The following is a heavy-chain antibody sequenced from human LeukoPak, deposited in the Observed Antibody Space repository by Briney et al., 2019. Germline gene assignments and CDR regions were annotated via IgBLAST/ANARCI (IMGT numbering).Heavy chain of an antibody. V-gene: IGHV4-31*03. J-gene: IGHJ3*02. Sequence: SQTLSLTCTVSGGSISSGGYYWSWIRQHPGKGLEWIRYIYYSGSTYYNPSLKSRVTISVDTSKNQFSLKLSSVTAADTAVYYCARDHRSYSSGWYSPHAFDIWGQGTMVTISS. CDR2: IYYSGST. CDR1: GGSISSGGYY. CDR3: ARDHRSYSSGWYSPHAFDI. D-gene: IGHD6-19*01.